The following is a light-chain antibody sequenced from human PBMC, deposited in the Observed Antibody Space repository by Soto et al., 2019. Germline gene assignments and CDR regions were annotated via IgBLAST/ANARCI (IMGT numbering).Light chain of an antibody. CDR1: QSISSW. Sequence: DIQMTQSPSILSASVGDRVTITCRASQSISSWLAWYQQKPGKAPKLLIYKASSLESGVPSRFSGSGSGTEFTLTISSLQPDDFATYYCQQYNSPLPFGQGTKLEIK. V-gene: IGKV1-5*03. CDR3: QQYNSPLP. J-gene: IGKJ2*01. CDR2: KAS.